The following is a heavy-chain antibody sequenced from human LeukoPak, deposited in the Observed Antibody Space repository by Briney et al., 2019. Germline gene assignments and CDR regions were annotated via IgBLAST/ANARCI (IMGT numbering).Heavy chain of an antibody. D-gene: IGHD6-19*01. CDR1: GYSISSGYY. CDR3: ARIRHSSGWAFDY. V-gene: IGHV4-38-2*02. CDR2: INHRGST. Sequence: SETLSLTCTVSGYSISSGYYWGWIRQPPGKGLEWIGEINHRGSTNYNPSLESRVTISVDTSKKQFSLKVNSVTVADAAVYYCARIRHSSGWAFDYWATEPWSPSPQ. J-gene: IGHJ4*01.